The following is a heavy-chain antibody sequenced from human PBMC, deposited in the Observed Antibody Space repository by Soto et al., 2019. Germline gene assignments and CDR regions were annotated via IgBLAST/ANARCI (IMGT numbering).Heavy chain of an antibody. CDR1: GFTFRNYD. CDR3: ARTDSDFYGLDV. J-gene: IGHJ6*02. D-gene: IGHD5-18*01. Sequence: EVQLVESGGGLVQPGGSLRLSCEASGFTFRNYDMHWVRQGTGKGLEWVSGISAAGDPDYADAVEGRFTIASQNAQNSFFLQMNSLRVGDTAVDYCARTDSDFYGLDVWGQGTTVIVSS. CDR2: ISAAGDP. V-gene: IGHV3-13*05.